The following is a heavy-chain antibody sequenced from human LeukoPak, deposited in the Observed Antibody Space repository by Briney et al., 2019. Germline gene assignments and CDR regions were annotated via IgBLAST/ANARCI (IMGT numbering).Heavy chain of an antibody. CDR3: ARAEGYCSSTSCFNWFDP. D-gene: IGHD2-2*01. CDR1: GYTFTSYG. J-gene: IGHJ5*02. Sequence: ASVKVSCKASGYTFTSYGISWVRQAPGQGLEWMGWMNPNSGNTGYAQKFQGRVTMTRNTSISTAYMELSSLRSEDTAVYYCARAEGYCSSTSCFNWFDPWGQGTLVTVSS. V-gene: IGHV1-8*02. CDR2: MNPNSGNT.